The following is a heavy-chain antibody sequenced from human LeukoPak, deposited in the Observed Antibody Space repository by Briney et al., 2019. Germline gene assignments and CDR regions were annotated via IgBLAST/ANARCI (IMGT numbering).Heavy chain of an antibody. CDR2: INHGGST. CDR1: GGSFSNYY. V-gene: IGHV4-34*01. Sequence: SETLSLTCAVYGGSFSNYYWSWIRQPPGKGLEWIGEINHGGSTNYNPSLKSRVTISVDASKNQFSLKLSSVTAADTAVYYCARERDNWFDPWGQGTLVTVSS. J-gene: IGHJ5*02. CDR3: ARERDNWFDP.